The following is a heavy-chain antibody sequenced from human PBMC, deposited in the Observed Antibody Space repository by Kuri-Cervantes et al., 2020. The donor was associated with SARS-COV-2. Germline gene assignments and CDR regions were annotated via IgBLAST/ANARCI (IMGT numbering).Heavy chain of an antibody. Sequence: SETLSLTCTASGGSISGFYWSWVRQSAGKGPEWIGRIYSTTRSSNYNPSLGGRVTMSVDTSKNQFSLKLSSVTAADTAVYYCARSGSYPYYYYYMDVWGKGTTVTVSS. CDR2: IYSTTRSS. CDR1: GGSISGFY. D-gene: IGHD1-26*01. J-gene: IGHJ6*03. V-gene: IGHV4-4*07. CDR3: ARSGSYPYYYYYMDV.